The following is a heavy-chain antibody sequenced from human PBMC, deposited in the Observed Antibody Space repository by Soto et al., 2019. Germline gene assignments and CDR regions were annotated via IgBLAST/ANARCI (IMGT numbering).Heavy chain of an antibody. CDR1: GFTFSSYS. Sequence: LRLSCAASGFTFSSYSMNWVRQAPGKGLEWVSSISSSSSYIYYADSVKGRFTISRDNAKNSLYLQMSSLRAEDTAVYYCARDPTIVATIDPDWFDPWGQGTLVTVSS. CDR2: ISSSSSYI. D-gene: IGHD5-12*01. V-gene: IGHV3-21*01. CDR3: ARDPTIVATIDPDWFDP. J-gene: IGHJ5*02.